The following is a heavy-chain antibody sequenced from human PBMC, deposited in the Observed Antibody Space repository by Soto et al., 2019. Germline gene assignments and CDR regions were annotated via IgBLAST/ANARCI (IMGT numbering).Heavy chain of an antibody. V-gene: IGHV3-30-3*01. J-gene: IGHJ4*02. Sequence: GGSLRLSCAASGFTFSSYAMHWVRQAPGKGLEWVAVISYDGSNKYYADSVKGRFTISRDNSKNTLYLQMNSLRAEDTAVYYCARVVRNYYDSSGYYDYWGQGTLVTVSS. D-gene: IGHD3-22*01. CDR2: ISYDGSNK. CDR1: GFTFSSYA. CDR3: ARVVRNYYDSSGYYDY.